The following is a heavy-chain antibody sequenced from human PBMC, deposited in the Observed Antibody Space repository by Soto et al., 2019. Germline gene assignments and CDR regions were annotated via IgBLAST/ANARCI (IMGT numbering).Heavy chain of an antibody. CDR2: INAGNGNT. D-gene: IGHD1-26*01. V-gene: IGHV1-3*01. J-gene: IGHJ6*04. CDR1: GYTFTSYA. Sequence: GAAVKVSCTSSGYTFTSYAMHWLRQAPGQRLEWMGWINAGNGNTKYSQKFQGRVTITRDTSASTAYMELSSLRSEDTAVYYCAREYPWELAPCYYGMDVWGKGTKITVAS. CDR3: AREYPWELAPCYYGMDV.